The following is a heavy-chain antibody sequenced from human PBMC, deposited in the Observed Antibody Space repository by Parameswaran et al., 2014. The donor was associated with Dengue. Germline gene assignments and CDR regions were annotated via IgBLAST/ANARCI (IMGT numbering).Heavy chain of an antibody. J-gene: IGHJ5*02. CDR1: GGSISSYY. Sequence: AGGSLRLSCTVSGGSISSYYWSWIRQPPGKGLEWIGYIYYSGNTNYNPSLKSRVTISIDTSKNQFSLRLSSVTAADTAVYYCARWYWGDSYPGGQGRSNWLDPWGQGTLVTVSS. V-gene: IGHV4-59*13. CDR3: ARWYWGDSYPGGQGRSNWLDP. D-gene: IGHD2-21*02. CDR2: IYYSGNT.